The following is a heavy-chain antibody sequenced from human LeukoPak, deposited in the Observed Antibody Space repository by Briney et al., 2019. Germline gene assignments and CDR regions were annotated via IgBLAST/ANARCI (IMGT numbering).Heavy chain of an antibody. CDR1: GFTFSGSA. J-gene: IGHJ3*02. V-gene: IGHV3-73*01. CDR3: TYYYGSGSYYRDAFNI. Sequence: GGSLRLSXAASGFTFSGSAMHWVRQPSGKGLEWVGRIRSKANSYATAYAASVKGRFAISRDDSKNTAYLQMNSLKTEDTAVYYCTYYYGSGSYYRDAFNIWGQGTMVTVSS. CDR2: IRSKANSYAT. D-gene: IGHD3-10*01.